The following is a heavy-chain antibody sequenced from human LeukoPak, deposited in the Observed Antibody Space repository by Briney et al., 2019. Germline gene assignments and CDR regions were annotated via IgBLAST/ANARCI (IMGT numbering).Heavy chain of an antibody. J-gene: IGHJ4*02. V-gene: IGHV3-30*18. CDR1: GFTFSSYG. D-gene: IGHD3-16*02. CDR3: AKDLYLGELSSSYFDY. Sequence: GGSLRLSCAASGFTFSSYGMHWVRQAPGKGLEWVAVISYDGSNKYYADSVKGRFTISRDNSKNTLYLQMNSLRAEDTAVYYCAKDLYLGELSSSYFDYWGQGTLVTVSS. CDR2: ISYDGSNK.